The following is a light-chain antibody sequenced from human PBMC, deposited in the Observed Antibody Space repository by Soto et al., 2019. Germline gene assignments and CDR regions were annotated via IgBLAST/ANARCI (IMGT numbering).Light chain of an antibody. V-gene: IGKV3-15*01. CDR3: QQYNNWPYT. CDR2: GAS. Sequence: IVMTQSPATLSVSPGERAALSCRASQSVSSNFAWYQQKPGQAPRLLIYGASTRATVIPARFSGSGSGTEFTLTISSMQSEDFAVYYCQQYNNWPYTFGQGTKLQIK. CDR1: QSVSSN. J-gene: IGKJ2*01.